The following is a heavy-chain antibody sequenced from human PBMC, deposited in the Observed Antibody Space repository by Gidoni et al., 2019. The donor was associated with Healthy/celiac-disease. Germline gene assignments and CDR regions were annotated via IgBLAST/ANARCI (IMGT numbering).Heavy chain of an antibody. CDR1: GFTFSSYA. CDR3: AKDQWGTESSSSYWYFDL. V-gene: IGHV3-23*01. D-gene: IGHD6-6*01. Sequence: EVQLLESGGGLVQPGGSLRLSCAASGFTFSSYAMSCVRQAPGKGLEWVSAISGSGGSTYYADAVKGRFTISRDNSKNTLYLQMNSLRAEDTAVYYCAKDQWGTESSSSYWYFDLWGRGTLVTVSS. J-gene: IGHJ2*01. CDR2: ISGSGGST.